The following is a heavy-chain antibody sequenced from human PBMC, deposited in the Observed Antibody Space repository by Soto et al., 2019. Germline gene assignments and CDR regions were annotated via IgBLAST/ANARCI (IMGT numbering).Heavy chain of an antibody. V-gene: IGHV1-58*02. D-gene: IGHD5-18*01. Sequence: SVKVSCKASGFTFTSSAMQWVRQARGQRLEWIGWIVVGSGNTNYAQKFQERVTITRDMSTSTAYMELSSLRSEDTAVYYCAADPTAMGTNSDHYYYYYMDVWGTGTSVTVAS. J-gene: IGHJ6*03. CDR1: GFTFTSSA. CDR3: AADPTAMGTNSDHYYYYYMDV. CDR2: IVVGSGNT.